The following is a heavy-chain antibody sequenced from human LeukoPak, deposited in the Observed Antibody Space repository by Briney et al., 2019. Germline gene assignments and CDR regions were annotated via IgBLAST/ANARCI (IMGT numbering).Heavy chain of an antibody. Sequence: ASVKVSCKASGCTFTGYYMHWVRQAPGQGLEWMGWINPNSGGTNYAQKFQGRVTMTRDTSISTAYMELSRLRSDDTAVYYCAIISSGSYWTGEFDPWGQGTLVTVSS. J-gene: IGHJ5*02. CDR3: AIISSGSYWTGEFDP. CDR2: INPNSGGT. CDR1: GCTFTGYY. V-gene: IGHV1-2*02. D-gene: IGHD1-26*01.